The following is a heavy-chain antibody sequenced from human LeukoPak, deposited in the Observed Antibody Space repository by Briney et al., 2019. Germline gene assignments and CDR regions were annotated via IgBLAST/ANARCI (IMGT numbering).Heavy chain of an antibody. D-gene: IGHD2-21*01. CDR2: IYYSGST. CDR1: GGSISSYY. CDR3: ARDREGYCGGDCWYNWFDP. V-gene: IGHV4-59*01. J-gene: IGHJ5*02. Sequence: SETLSLTCTVSGGSISSYYWSWIRQPPGKGLEWIGYIYYSGSTNYNPSLKSRVTISVDTSKNQFSLKLSSVTAADTAVYYCARDREGYCGGDCWYNWFDPWGQGILVTVSS.